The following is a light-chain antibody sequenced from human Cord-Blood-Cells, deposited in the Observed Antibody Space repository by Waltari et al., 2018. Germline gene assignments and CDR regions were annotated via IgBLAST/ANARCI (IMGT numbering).Light chain of an antibody. CDR1: SSDVGSYNL. J-gene: IGLJ2*01. V-gene: IGLV2-23*01. CDR3: CSYAGSSTL. CDR2: EGS. Sequence: QSALTQPASVSGSPGQSITISCTGTSSDVGSYNLVAWYQQHPGKAPKLMIYEGSKRPSGVSNRFSDSKSGNTASLTISGLQAEDEAEYYCCSYAGSSTLFGGGTKLTVL.